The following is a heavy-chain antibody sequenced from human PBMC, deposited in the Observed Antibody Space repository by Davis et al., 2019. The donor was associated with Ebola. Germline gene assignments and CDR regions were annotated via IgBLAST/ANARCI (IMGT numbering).Heavy chain of an antibody. V-gene: IGHV3-21*01. CDR3: ARDYGWFDP. CDR1: GFTVSSNY. Sequence: PGGSLRLSCAASGFTVSSNYMSWVRQAPGKGLEWVSSISSSSSYIYYADSVKGRFTISRDNAKNSLYLQMNSLRAEDTAVYYCARDYGWFDPWGQGTLVTVSS. CDR2: ISSSSSYI. J-gene: IGHJ5*02. D-gene: IGHD3-10*01.